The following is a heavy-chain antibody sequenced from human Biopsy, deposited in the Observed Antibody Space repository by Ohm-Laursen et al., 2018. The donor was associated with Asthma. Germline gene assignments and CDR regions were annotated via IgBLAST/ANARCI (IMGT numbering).Heavy chain of an antibody. J-gene: IGHJ4*02. D-gene: IGHD6-13*01. Sequence: PGTLSLTCSVSGDSMRGSDYSWGWIRQPPGKGLEWIGNVYHSGNTNINPSLQSRVTISVDTSKSQLPLKVAAVTAADTAVYFCARHKHSNSWYKYYFDYWGQGTLVTVSS. CDR3: ARHKHSNSWYKYYFDY. V-gene: IGHV4-39*01. CDR2: VYHSGNT. CDR1: GDSMRGSDYS.